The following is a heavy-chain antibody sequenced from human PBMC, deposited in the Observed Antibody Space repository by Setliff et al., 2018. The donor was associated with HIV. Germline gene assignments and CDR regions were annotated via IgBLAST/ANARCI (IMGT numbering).Heavy chain of an antibody. V-gene: IGHV1-18*01. Sequence: GASVKVSCKASGYTFTSYGISWVRQAPGQGLERMGWISAYNGNTNYAQKLQGRVTMTTDTSTSTVYMELRSLRSDDTAVYYCARGGSIVGASLYYFDYWGQGTLVTVSS. CDR3: ARGGSIVGASLYYFDY. CDR1: GYTFTSYG. CDR2: ISAYNGNT. J-gene: IGHJ4*02. D-gene: IGHD1-26*01.